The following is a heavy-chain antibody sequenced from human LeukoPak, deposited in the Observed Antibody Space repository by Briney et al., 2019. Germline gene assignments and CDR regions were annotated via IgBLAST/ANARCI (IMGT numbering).Heavy chain of an antibody. CDR3: VKDSGRYFYDW. J-gene: IGHJ4*02. CDR2: ISGTSNYI. Sequence: GGSLRLSCASSGFTFNIYRMNWVRQAPGKGLEWVSSISGTSNYIYYADSVKGRFTISRDNSKNTLYLQMSSLRAEDTAVYYCVKDSGRYFYDWWGQGTLVTVSS. V-gene: IGHV3-21*01. CDR1: GFTFNIYR. D-gene: IGHD1-26*01.